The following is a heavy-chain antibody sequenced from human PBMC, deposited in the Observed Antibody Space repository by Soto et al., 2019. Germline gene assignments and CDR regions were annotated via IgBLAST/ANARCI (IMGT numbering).Heavy chain of an antibody. CDR3: ARADDHKWGSFYDY. J-gene: IGHJ4*02. CDR2: IWYDGTSK. D-gene: IGHD3-16*01. V-gene: IGHV3-33*01. CDR1: GFTFNSYG. Sequence: QVQLVESGGGVVQPGRSLRLSCAASGFTFNSYGMHWVRQAPGKGLEWVAVIWYDGTSKYYADSVEGRFTISRYDSKNLVDLQVNSLRADDTAVYFCARADDHKWGSFYDYWGQGTLVTFSS.